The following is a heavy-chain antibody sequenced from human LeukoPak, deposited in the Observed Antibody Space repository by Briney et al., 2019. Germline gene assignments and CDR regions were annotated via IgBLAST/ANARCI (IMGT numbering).Heavy chain of an antibody. Sequence: ASVKVSCKASGYTFTSYGISWVRQAPGQGLEWMGWISAYNGNTNYAQKLQGRVTMTTDTSTSTAYMELRSLRSGDTAVYHCARGRKDGYNDKWHDAFDIWGQGTMVTVSS. CDR3: ARGRKDGYNDKWHDAFDI. D-gene: IGHD5-24*01. V-gene: IGHV1-18*01. CDR2: ISAYNGNT. J-gene: IGHJ3*02. CDR1: GYTFTSYG.